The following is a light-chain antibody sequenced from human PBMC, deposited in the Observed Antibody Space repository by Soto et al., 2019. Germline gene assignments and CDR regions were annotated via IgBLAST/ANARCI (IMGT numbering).Light chain of an antibody. J-gene: IGKJ5*01. CDR3: QQTYITPYT. CDR1: QDISGW. V-gene: IGKV1-12*01. CDR2: AIS. Sequence: DIQMTQSPSSVSASVGDRVTITCRASQDISGWLAWFQQKPGKAPKLLIHAISTLESGVPSRFSGSGSGTDFTLTIDSLQPDDFATYYCQQTYITPYTFGQGTRLEIK.